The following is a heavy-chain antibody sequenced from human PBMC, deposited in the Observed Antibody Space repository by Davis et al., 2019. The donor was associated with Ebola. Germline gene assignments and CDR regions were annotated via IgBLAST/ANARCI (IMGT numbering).Heavy chain of an antibody. CDR2: ISYDGSNK. Sequence: PGGSLRLSCAASGFTFSSYGMHWVRQAPGKGLEWVAVISYDGSNKYYADSVKGRFTISRDNSKNTLYLQMNSLRAEDTAVYYCAKDRAYYSRGYYYYGMDVWGQGTTVTVSS. CDR3: AKDRAYYSRGYYYYGMDV. V-gene: IGHV3-30*19. J-gene: IGHJ6*02. CDR1: GFTFSSYG. D-gene: IGHD3-22*01.